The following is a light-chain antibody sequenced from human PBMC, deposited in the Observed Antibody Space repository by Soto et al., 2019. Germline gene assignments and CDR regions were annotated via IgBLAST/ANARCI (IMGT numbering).Light chain of an antibody. CDR1: QSVSSN. J-gene: IGKJ5*01. CDR2: GAS. CDR3: QKYNNWPPIT. V-gene: IGKV3-15*01. Sequence: EIVMTQSPATLSVSPGERATLSCRASQSVSSNLAWYQQKPGQAPRLLIYGASTRATGIPARFSGSGSGTEFTLTISSLQSEDFAVYYCQKYNNWPPITFGQGTRLRLN.